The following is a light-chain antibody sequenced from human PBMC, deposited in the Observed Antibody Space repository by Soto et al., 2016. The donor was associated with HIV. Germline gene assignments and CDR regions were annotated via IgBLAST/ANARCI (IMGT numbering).Light chain of an antibody. CDR1: SLRSYY. Sequence: SSELTQDPDVSVALGQTVRITCQGDSLRSYYASWYQQKPGQAPVLLIYGKNNRPSGIPDRFSGSSSGNTASLTITGAQAEDEADYYCNSRGSTGKRYVFGTETKVTVL. CDR2: GKN. J-gene: IGLJ1*01. V-gene: IGLV3-19*01. CDR3: NSRGSTGKRYV.